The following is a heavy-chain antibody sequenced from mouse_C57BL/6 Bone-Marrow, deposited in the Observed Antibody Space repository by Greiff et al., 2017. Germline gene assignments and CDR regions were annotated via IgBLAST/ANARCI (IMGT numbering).Heavy chain of an antibody. D-gene: IGHD2-4*01. Sequence: VQLKESGPVLVKPGASVKMSCKASGYTFTDYYMNWVKQSHGKSLEWIGVINPYNGGTSYNQKFKGKATLTVDKSSSTAYMELNSLTSEDSAVYYCARYDYEGYWGQGTTLTVSS. CDR2: INPYNGGT. CDR1: GYTFTDYY. CDR3: ARYDYEGY. V-gene: IGHV1-19*01. J-gene: IGHJ2*01.